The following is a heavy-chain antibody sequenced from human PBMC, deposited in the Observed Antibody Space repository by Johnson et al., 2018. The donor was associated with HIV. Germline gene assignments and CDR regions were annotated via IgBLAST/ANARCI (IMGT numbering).Heavy chain of an antibody. CDR1: GFTFSSYA. V-gene: IGHV3-30-3*01. CDR2: ISYDGSNK. D-gene: IGHD3-3*01. Sequence: QVQLVESGGGVVQPGRSLRLSCAASGFTFSSYAMHWVRQAPGKGLEWVAVISYDGSNKYYADSVKGRFTISRDTSKNPLYLQMNGLRAEDTAVYYCAKGRRDFWSGADAFDIWGQGTLVTVSS. CDR3: AKGRRDFWSGADAFDI. J-gene: IGHJ3*02.